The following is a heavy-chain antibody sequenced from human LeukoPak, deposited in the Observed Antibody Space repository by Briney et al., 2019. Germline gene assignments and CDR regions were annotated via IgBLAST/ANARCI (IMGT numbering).Heavy chain of an antibody. CDR3: ARYCGGGSCYSEDFDY. CDR2: INSDGSST. D-gene: IGHD2-15*01. J-gene: IGHJ4*02. V-gene: IGHV3-74*01. CDR1: GFTFSSYW. Sequence: GGSLRLSCAASGFTFSSYWMHWVRQAPGKGLVWVSRINSDGSSTSYADSVKGRFTISGDNAKNTLYLQMNSLRAEDTAVYYCARYCGGGSCYSEDFDYWGQGILVTVSS.